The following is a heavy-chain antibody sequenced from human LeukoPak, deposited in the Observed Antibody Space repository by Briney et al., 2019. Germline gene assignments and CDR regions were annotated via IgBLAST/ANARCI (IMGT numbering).Heavy chain of an antibody. Sequence: VESLQSSCKGSGYSFTSNWIGWVRQLPGKGLEWMGIIYPGDSDIRYSPSFQGQVTISADKSISTAYLQWSSLKASDTAMYYCAREAGRGDAFDNWGQGTMVTVSS. CDR2: IYPGDSDI. V-gene: IGHV5-51*01. J-gene: IGHJ3*02. CDR3: AREAGRGDAFDN. CDR1: GYSFTSNW. D-gene: IGHD3-10*01.